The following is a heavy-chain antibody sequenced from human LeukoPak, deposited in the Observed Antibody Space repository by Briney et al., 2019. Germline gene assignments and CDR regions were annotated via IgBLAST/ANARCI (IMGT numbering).Heavy chain of an antibody. CDR2: IRSKANSYAT. CDR1: GVSFSGST. D-gene: IGHD3-3*01. V-gene: IGHV3-73*01. J-gene: IGHJ4*02. CDR3: TSPITIFGVVAKNY. Sequence: AGGSLRLSCAASGVSFSGSTMHWVRQASGKGLEWVGRIRSKANSYATVYAASVKGRFTISRDDSKNTVYLQMNSLKTEDTAVYYCTSPITIFGVVAKNYWGQGTLVTV.